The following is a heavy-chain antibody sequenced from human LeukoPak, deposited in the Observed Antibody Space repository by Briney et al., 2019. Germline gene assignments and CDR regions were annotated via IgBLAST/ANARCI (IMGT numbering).Heavy chain of an antibody. J-gene: IGHJ3*02. CDR3: AREIVGTAGAFDI. V-gene: IGHV3-53*01. CDR1: GFTVSSNY. CDR2: IYSGGGT. D-gene: IGHD2-21*01. Sequence: PGGSLRLSCAASGFTVSSNYMSWVRQAPGKGLEWVSVIYSGGGTYYADSVKGRFTISRDNSKNTLYLQMNSLRAEDTAVYYCAREIVGTAGAFDIWGQGTMVIVSS.